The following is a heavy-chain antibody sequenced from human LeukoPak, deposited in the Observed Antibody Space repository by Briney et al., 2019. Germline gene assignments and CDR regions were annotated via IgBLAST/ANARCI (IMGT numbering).Heavy chain of an antibody. Sequence: GGSLRLSCAASGFTFSSYAMSWVREAPGKGLVWVSAISGSGGSTYYADSVKGRFTISRDNSKNTLYLQMNSLRAEDTAVYYCAKAYYGSGSYYAEYFQHWGQGTLVTVSS. CDR3: AKAYYGSGSYYAEYFQH. CDR2: ISGSGGST. V-gene: IGHV3-23*01. J-gene: IGHJ1*01. D-gene: IGHD3-10*01. CDR1: GFTFSSYA.